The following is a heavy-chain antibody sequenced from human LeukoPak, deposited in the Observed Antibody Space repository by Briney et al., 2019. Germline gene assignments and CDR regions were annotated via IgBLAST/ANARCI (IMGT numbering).Heavy chain of an antibody. V-gene: IGHV4-39*01. CDR1: GGSISSSSLY. D-gene: IGHD4-23*01. CDR2: IYYSGST. CDR3: VGSPDYGGKKGPFDY. J-gene: IGHJ4*02. Sequence: PSETLSLTCTVSGGSISSSSLYWGWIRQSPGKGLEWIGSIYYSGSTYHNPSLKSRVTISVDTSKNQFSLKLSSVTAADTAVYYCVGSPDYGGKKGPFDYWGQGTLVTVSS.